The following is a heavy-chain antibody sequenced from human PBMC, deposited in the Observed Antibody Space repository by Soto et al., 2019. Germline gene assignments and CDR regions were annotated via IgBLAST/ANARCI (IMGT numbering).Heavy chain of an antibody. J-gene: IGHJ6*02. V-gene: IGHV3-66*04. CDR2: IYSSGTT. D-gene: IGHD6-13*01. CDR3: LKPLSRNDDMDV. CDR1: VSTTY. Sequence: EVQLVESGGGLVQPGGSLRLSCEASVSTTYMSWVRQAPGKGLEWVSIIYSSGTTYYADSVKGRFTIFRDNSKNTVCLPINSLRAEDTAAYYCLKPLSRNDDMDVWGQGTTVTDSS.